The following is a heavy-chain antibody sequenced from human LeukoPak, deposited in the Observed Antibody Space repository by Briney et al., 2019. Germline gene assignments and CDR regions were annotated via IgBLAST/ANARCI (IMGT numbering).Heavy chain of an antibody. D-gene: IGHD3-10*01. J-gene: IGHJ6*03. Sequence: QPGGSLRLSCAASGFTFSSYAMSWVRQAPGKGLEWVSAISGSGGSTYYADSVKGRFTISRDNSKNTLYLQMNSLRAEDTAVYYCVKDSGFLEVYYYMDVWGKGTTVTVSS. CDR1: GFTFSSYA. V-gene: IGHV3-23*01. CDR3: VKDSGFLEVYYYMDV. CDR2: ISGSGGST.